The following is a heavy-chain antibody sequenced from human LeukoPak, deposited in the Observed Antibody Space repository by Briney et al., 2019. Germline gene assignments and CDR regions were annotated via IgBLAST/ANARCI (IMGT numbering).Heavy chain of an antibody. D-gene: IGHD6-25*01. CDR1: GDSVGSGPNY. CDR2: VYGGGHT. V-gene: IGHV4-30-2*06. J-gene: IGHJ1*01. CDR3: AEATGEAAAARH. Sequence: SQTLSLTCTVSGDSVGSGPNYWSWIRQSPMKGLEWIGWVYGGGHTYHNPSLLGRATISLDKSKNQFSLTLTSVTAADTAVYYCAEATGEAAAARHWGPGTLVTVSS.